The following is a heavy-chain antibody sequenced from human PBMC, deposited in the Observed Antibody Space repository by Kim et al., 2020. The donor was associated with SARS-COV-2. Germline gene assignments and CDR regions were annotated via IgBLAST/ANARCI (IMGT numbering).Heavy chain of an antibody. CDR2: IYSGGSST. J-gene: IGHJ4*02. CDR1: GFTFSSYA. D-gene: IGHD6-13*01. CDR3: AKVAAAGTNFDY. Sequence: GGSLRLSCAASGFTFSSYAMSWVRQAPGKGLEWVSVIYSGGSSTYYADSVKGRFTISRDNSKNTLYLQMNSLRAEDTAVYYCAKVAAAGTNFDYWGQGTLVTVSS. V-gene: IGHV3-23*03.